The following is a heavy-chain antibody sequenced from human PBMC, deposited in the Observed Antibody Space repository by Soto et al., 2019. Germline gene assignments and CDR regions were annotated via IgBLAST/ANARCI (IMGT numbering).Heavy chain of an antibody. CDR2: IYYSGST. CDR3: ARSYSSSSDYYYYYMDV. J-gene: IGHJ6*03. CDR1: GGSISSYY. V-gene: IGHV4-59*01. D-gene: IGHD6-6*01. Sequence: LSLTCTVSGGSISSYYWSWIRQPPGKGLEWIGYIYYSGSTNYNPSLKSRVTISVDTSKNQFSLKLSSVTAADTAVYYCARSYSSSSDYYYYYMDVWGKGTKVTVSS.